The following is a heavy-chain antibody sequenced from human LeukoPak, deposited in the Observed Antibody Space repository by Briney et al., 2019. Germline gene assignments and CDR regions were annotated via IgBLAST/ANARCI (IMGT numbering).Heavy chain of an antibody. CDR2: IYYSGST. CDR3: ARDLGGRDPPEVYYYYGMDV. Sequence: SETLSLTCTVSGGSITSYYWNWIRQSPGKGLEWIGSIYYSGSTNYNPSLKSRVTISVDTSKNQFSLKLSSVTAADTAVYYCARDLGGRDPPEVYYYYGMDVWGQGTTVTVSS. J-gene: IGHJ6*02. CDR1: GGSITSYY. V-gene: IGHV4-59*12. D-gene: IGHD2-21*02.